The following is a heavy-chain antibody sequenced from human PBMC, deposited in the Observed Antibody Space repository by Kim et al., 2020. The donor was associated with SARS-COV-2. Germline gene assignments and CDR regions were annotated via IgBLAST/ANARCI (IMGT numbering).Heavy chain of an antibody. D-gene: IGHD3-3*01. CDR1: GFTFSSYS. CDR2: ISSSSSYI. V-gene: IGHV3-21*01. Sequence: GGSLRLSCAASGFTFSSYSMNWVRQAPGKGLEWVSSISSSSSYIYYADSVKGLFTISRDNAKNSLYLQMNSLRAEDTAVYYCARDSRIYYDFWSGYPHIMYYGMDVWGQGNTVTVSS. J-gene: IGHJ6*02. CDR3: ARDSRIYYDFWSGYPHIMYYGMDV.